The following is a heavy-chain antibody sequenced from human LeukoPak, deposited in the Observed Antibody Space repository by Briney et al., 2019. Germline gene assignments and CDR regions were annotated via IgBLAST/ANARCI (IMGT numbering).Heavy chain of an antibody. CDR3: TTDGGFDY. Sequence: GGSLRLSCTASGFTFGDYAMSWFRQAPGKGLEWVGRIKSKTDGGTTDYAATVKGRFTISRDDSKNTLYLQMNSLKTEDTAVYYCTTDGGFDYWGQGTLVTVSS. CDR1: GFTFGDYA. V-gene: IGHV3-15*01. CDR2: IKSKTDGGTT. J-gene: IGHJ4*02. D-gene: IGHD3-10*01.